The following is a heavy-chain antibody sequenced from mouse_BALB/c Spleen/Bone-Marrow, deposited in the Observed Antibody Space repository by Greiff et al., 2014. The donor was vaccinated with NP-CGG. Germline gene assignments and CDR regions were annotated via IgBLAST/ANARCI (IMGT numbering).Heavy chain of an antibody. J-gene: IGHJ2*01. CDR1: GYTFTGYW. CDR3: TRKYGKGGDF. D-gene: IGHD2-10*02. V-gene: IGHV1-61*01. Sequence: QVQLQQSGTELVRPGASVKLSCKASGYTFTGYWMNWVKQRPGQGLEWIGMIDPSDSETHYNQMFRDKATLTVDKSSSTAYMQLSSLTSEDSAVYYCTRKYGKGGDFWGQGTTLTVSS. CDR2: IDPSDSET.